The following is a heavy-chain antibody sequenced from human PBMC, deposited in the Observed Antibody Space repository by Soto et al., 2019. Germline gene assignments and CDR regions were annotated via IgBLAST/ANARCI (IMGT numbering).Heavy chain of an antibody. D-gene: IGHD2-15*01. CDR2: ISSSGGST. V-gene: IGHV3-23*01. J-gene: IGHJ4*02. CDR1: GFTFSSYA. CDR3: AKGGSSYYFDY. Sequence: EVQLLESGGGLVQPGGSLRLSCAASGFTFSSYAMSWVRQAPGKGLEWVSVISSSGGSTYYADSVKGRFTISRDNSKNTLYLQMNSLRAEDTALYYCAKGGSSYYFDYWGQGTLVTVSS.